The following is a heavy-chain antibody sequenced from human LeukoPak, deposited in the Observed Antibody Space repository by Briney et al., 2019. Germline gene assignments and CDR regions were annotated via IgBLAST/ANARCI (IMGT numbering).Heavy chain of an antibody. J-gene: IGHJ4*02. CDR1: GGTFSSYA. V-gene: IGHV1-69*05. Sequence: SVKVSCKASGGTFSSYAVSWVRQAPGQGLEWMGRIIPIFGTANYAQKFQGRVTITTDESTSTAYMELSSLRSEDTAVYYCAREITIFGVVQRFDYWGQGTLVTVSS. CDR3: AREITIFGVVQRFDY. CDR2: IIPIFGTA. D-gene: IGHD3-3*01.